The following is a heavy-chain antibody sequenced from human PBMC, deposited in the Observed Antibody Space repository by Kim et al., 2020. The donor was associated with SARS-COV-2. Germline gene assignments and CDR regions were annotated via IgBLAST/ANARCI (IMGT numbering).Heavy chain of an antibody. CDR3: ARDDRHYDILTGYYPGGYNYGIDV. D-gene: IGHD3-9*01. V-gene: IGHV3-30*04. J-gene: IGHJ6*02. CDR1: GFTFSSYA. Sequence: GGSLRLSCAASGFTFSSYAMHWVRQAPGKGLEWVAVISYDGSNKYYADSVKGRFTISRDNSKNTLYLQMNSLRAEDTAVYYCARDDRHYDILTGYYPGGYNYGIDVWGQGTTVTVS. CDR2: ISYDGSNK.